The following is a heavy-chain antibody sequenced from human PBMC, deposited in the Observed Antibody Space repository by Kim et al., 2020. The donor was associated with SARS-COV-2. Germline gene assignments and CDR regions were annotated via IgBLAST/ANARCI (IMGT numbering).Heavy chain of an antibody. Sequence: SETLSLTCAVSGGSIQSHGLFWGWLRQPPGKGLEWLGSVDYSGATYHTPSLKSRLTMSRDTSKNQFSLRLNSVTATDTAMYYCARTTVVTGGGFDIWGLGTMVSVSS. D-gene: IGHD2-21*02. CDR3: ARTTVVTGGGFDI. CDR2: VDYSGAT. CDR1: GGSIQSHGLF. J-gene: IGHJ3*02. V-gene: IGHV4-39*07.